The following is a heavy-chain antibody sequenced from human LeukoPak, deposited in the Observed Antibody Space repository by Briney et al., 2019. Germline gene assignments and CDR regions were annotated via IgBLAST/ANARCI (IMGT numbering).Heavy chain of an antibody. CDR1: GGPTGSSSSY. D-gene: IGHD3-16*01. Sequence: SETLSLTCTVSGGPTGSSSSYWDWIRQPPRKGLEWIGGIYYSGSTYYNPSLKSRVTISVDTSKNEFSLKLTSVTAADTAVYYCARVGGVPLGAFDIWGQGTMVTASS. J-gene: IGHJ3*02. V-gene: IGHV4-39*07. CDR3: ARVGGVPLGAFDI. CDR2: IYYSGST.